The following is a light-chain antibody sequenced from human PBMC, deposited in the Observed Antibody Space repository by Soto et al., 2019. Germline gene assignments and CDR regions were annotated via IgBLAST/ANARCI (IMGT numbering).Light chain of an antibody. CDR2: WAS. Sequence: DTVMTQSPDSLAVSLGERATINCKSSESLLYYSDNKNYLAWYQQKAGQPPKLLISWASTRESGVPDRFSGSGSGTDFTLTISSLQAEDVAVYYCQQYYDTPFTFGPGTKVHIK. J-gene: IGKJ3*01. CDR1: ESLLYYSDNKNY. CDR3: QQYYDTPFT. V-gene: IGKV4-1*01.